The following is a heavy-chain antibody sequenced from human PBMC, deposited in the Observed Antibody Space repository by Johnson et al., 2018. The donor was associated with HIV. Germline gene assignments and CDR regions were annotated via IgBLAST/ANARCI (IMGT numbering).Heavy chain of an antibody. V-gene: IGHV3-30-3*01. Sequence: QVQLVESGGGVVQPGRSLRLSCAASGFTFSSYAMHWVRQAPGKGLEWVAVISYTGGSIDYAGSVKGRFTVSRDNSEKIVYLQMNSRRAEDTAVYYCTTRRVVGATPTPDDAFDIWGQGTMVTVSS. CDR2: ISYTGGSI. D-gene: IGHD1-26*01. CDR1: GFTFSSYA. CDR3: TTRRVVGATPTPDDAFDI. J-gene: IGHJ3*02.